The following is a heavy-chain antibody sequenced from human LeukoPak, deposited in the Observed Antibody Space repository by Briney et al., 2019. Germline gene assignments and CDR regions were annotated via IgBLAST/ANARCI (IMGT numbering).Heavy chain of an antibody. D-gene: IGHD4-17*01. CDR1: GITVSGNY. CDR3: ARAPTVTTIYDS. V-gene: IGHV3-66*01. J-gene: IGHJ4*02. CDR2: IYSSGTT. Sequence: GGSLRLSCTVSGITVSGNYMSWGRQAPGKGLEWVSIIYSSGTTFYADSVKGRFTISRDNSNNALYLQMNSLRAEDTAIYYCARAPTVTTIYDSWGQGTLVTVSS.